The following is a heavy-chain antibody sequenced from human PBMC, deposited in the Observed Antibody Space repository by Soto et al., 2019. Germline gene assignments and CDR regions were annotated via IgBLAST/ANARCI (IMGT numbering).Heavy chain of an antibody. CDR1: GGSISSSSYY. D-gene: IGHD2-2*01. Sequence: QLQLQESGPGLVKPSETLSLTCTVSGGSISSSSYYWGWIRQPPGKGLEWIGSIYYSGSTYYNPSLKSRVTISVDTSKNQFSLKLSSVTAADTAVYYCARRDSTTKYCSSTSCYGAYYYYYGMDVWGQGTTVTVSS. CDR3: ARRDSTTKYCSSTSCYGAYYYYYGMDV. V-gene: IGHV4-39*01. J-gene: IGHJ6*02. CDR2: IYYSGST.